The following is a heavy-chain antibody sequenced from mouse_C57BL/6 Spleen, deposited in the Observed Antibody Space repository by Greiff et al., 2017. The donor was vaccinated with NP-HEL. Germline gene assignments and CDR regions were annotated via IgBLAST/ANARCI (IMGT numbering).Heavy chain of an antibody. V-gene: IGHV5-4*01. CDR3: ARDGSNSESYYAMDY. J-gene: IGHJ4*01. CDR2: ISDGGSYT. Sequence: EVQVVESGGGLVKPGGSLKLSCAASGFTFSSYAMSWVRQTPEKRLEWVATISDGGSYTYYPDNVKGRFTISRDNAKNNLYLQMSHLKSEDTAMYYCARDGSNSESYYAMDYWGQGTSVTVSS. D-gene: IGHD2-5*01. CDR1: GFTFSSYA.